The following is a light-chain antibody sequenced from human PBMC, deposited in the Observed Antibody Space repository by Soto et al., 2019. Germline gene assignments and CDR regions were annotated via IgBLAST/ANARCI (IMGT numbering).Light chain of an antibody. CDR3: QQYNGYSTWT. CDR2: DAS. J-gene: IGKJ1*01. Sequence: DIQLTQSPSTLPASVGDRVTIACRASQSISRWLAWYQQKPGKAPKVLIWDASMLHSGVPSRFSGSGSGTEFPLTISSLQPDDFATYYCQQYNGYSTWTFGQGTKVEIK. CDR1: QSISRW. V-gene: IGKV1-5*01.